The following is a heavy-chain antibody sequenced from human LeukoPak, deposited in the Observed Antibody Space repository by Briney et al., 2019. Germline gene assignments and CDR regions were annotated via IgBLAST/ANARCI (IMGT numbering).Heavy chain of an antibody. CDR2: INPSGGST. V-gene: IGHV1-46*01. CDR3: ARGDHPAPHPLGGFDL. J-gene: IGHJ2*01. CDR1: GYTFTSYY. D-gene: IGHD2-15*01. Sequence: ASVKVSCKASGYTFTSYYMHWVRQAPGQGLEWMGIINPSGGSTSYAQKFQGRVTMTRDTSTSTVYMELSSLRAEDTAVYYCARGDHPAPHPLGGFDLWGRGTLVTVSS.